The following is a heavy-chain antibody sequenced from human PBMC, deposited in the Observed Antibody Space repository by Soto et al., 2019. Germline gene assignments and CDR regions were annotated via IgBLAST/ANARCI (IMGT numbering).Heavy chain of an antibody. D-gene: IGHD6-19*01. CDR3: AKGGRQWLVTSAFNY. V-gene: IGHV3-30*18. Sequence: VQLVESGGGVVQPGRSLRLSCAASGFTFSDYAMHWVRQAPGKGLEWVAVVSHDGRNTHYADSVKGRFTISRDSSKNTVSVEMTRLRAAHTAVYYCAKGGRQWLVTSAFNYWGQGALVTVSS. CDR2: VSHDGRNT. CDR1: GFTFSDYA. J-gene: IGHJ4*02.